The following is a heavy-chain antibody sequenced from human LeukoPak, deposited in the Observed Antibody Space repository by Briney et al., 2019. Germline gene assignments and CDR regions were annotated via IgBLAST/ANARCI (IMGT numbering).Heavy chain of an antibody. CDR2: IWYDGSNK. V-gene: IGHV3-33*01. J-gene: IGHJ4*02. D-gene: IGHD1-7*01. Sequence: AGGSLRLSCAASGFTFSSYGMHWVRQAPGKGLEWVAVIWYDGSNKYCADSVKGRFTISRDNSKNTLYLQMNSLRAEDTAVYYCARGNWNYPFDYWGQGTLVTVSS. CDR3: ARGNWNYPFDY. CDR1: GFTFSSYG.